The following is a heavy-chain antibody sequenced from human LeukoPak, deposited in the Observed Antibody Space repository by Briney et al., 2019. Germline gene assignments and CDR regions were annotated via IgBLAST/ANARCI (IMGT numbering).Heavy chain of an antibody. CDR3: AREFTIFGVVEDYYGMDV. J-gene: IGHJ6*02. Sequence: GGSLRLSCAASGFTFSSSAMSWVRQVPGKGLEWVSGISASGGSTSYADSVRGRFTISRDNAKNSLYLQMNSLRAEDTAVYYCAREFTIFGVVEDYYGMDVWGQGTTVTVSS. CDR1: GFTFSSSA. D-gene: IGHD3-3*01. V-gene: IGHV3-23*01. CDR2: ISASGGST.